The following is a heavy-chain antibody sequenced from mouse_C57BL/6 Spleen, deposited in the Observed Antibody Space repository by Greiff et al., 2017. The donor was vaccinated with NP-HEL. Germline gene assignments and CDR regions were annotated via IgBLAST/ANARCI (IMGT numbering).Heavy chain of an antibody. CDR1: GFTFSSYA. D-gene: IGHD1-1*01. CDR3: TRESGSSPYFDD. CDR2: ISSGGDYI. J-gene: IGHJ2*01. Sequence: EVKVVESGEGLVKPGGSLKLSCAASGFTFSSYAMSWVRQTPEKRLEWVAYISSGGDYIYYADTVKGRFTISRDNARNTLYLQMSSLKSEDTAMYYCTRESGSSPYFDDWGQGTTLTVSS. V-gene: IGHV5-9-1*02.